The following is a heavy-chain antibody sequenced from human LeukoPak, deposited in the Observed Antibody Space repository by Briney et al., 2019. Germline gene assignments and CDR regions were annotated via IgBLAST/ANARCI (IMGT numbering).Heavy chain of an antibody. CDR3: AKAYDFWSGYYFDY. CDR2: ISGSGGST. Sequence: PGGSLRLSCAASGFTFSSYAMSWVRQAPGKGLELVSAISGSGGSTYYADSVKGRFTISRDNSKNTLYLQMNSLRAEDTAVYYCAKAYDFWSGYYFDYWGQGTLVTVSS. J-gene: IGHJ4*02. V-gene: IGHV3-23*01. D-gene: IGHD3-3*01. CDR1: GFTFSSYA.